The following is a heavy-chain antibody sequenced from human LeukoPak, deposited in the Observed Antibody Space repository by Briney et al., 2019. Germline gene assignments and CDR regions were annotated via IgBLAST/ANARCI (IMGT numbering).Heavy chain of an antibody. D-gene: IGHD1-26*01. CDR2: IYSGGST. CDR3: ARVRALVGSLSHPPSD. CDR1: GFTVSSNY. Sequence: PGGPLRLSCAASGFTVSSNYMSWVRQAPGKGLEWVSVIYSGGSTYYADSVKGRFTISRDNSKNTLYLQMKSLRKDDTATCYCARVRALVGSLSHPPSDWGQGTLVSVSS. J-gene: IGHJ4*02. V-gene: IGHV3-53*01.